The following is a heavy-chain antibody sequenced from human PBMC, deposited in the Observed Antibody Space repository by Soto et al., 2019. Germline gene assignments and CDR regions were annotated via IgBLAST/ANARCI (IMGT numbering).Heavy chain of an antibody. Sequence: GGSLRLSCAASGFSFSDYSMNWARQAPGKGLEWISHISSSGSYIFYADSVKGRFTVSRDNAKNSLFLQMNSLRAEDSAVYYCARATTGPYGLIDSCGQGTQVSV. D-gene: IGHD3-3*01. CDR2: ISSSGSYI. V-gene: IGHV3-21*05. CDR1: GFSFSDYS. CDR3: ARATTGPYGLIDS. J-gene: IGHJ4*02.